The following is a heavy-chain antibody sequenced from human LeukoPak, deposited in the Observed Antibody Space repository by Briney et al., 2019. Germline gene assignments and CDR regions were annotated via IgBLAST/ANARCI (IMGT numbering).Heavy chain of an antibody. D-gene: IGHD6-6*01. CDR3: ARHAIYSDSSSAFDI. V-gene: IGHV5-51*01. CDR2: IYPGDSDT. J-gene: IGHJ3*02. Sequence: GESLKISCKGSGYSFTSYWIGWVRQKPGKGLEWMGIIYPGDSDTRYSPSFQGQVTISADKSISTAYLQWSSLKASDTAMYYCARHAIYSDSSSAFDIWGQGTMVTVSS. CDR1: GYSFTSYW.